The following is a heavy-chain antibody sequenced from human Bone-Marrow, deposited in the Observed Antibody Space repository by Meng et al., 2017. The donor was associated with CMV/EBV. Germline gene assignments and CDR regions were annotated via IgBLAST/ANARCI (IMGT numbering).Heavy chain of an antibody. J-gene: IGHJ5*02. V-gene: IGHV3-30-3*01. Sequence: GGSLRLSCAASGFTFSSYAMHWVRQAPGKGLEWVAVISYDGSNKYYADSVKGRFTISRDNSKNTLYLQMNSLSAEDTAVYYCARDGEDIVVVPALMEKTGWFDPWGQGTLVTVSS. CDR2: ISYDGSNK. CDR3: ARDGEDIVVVPALMEKTGWFDP. CDR1: GFTFSSYA. D-gene: IGHD2-2*01.